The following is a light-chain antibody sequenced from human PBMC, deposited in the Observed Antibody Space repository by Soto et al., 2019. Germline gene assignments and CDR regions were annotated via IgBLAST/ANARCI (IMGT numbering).Light chain of an antibody. J-gene: IGKJ2*01. CDR3: QQSYIPPYT. Sequence: DIQMTQSPSSLSASVGDRVTITCRASQSTSNYVNWYQQKPGKAPKLLIYAASSLQSGVPSRFSGSGAGTDHFNLTVSNLHPEDFATYYCQQSYIPPYTFCQGTKLEIK. CDR1: QSTSNY. CDR2: AAS. V-gene: IGKV1-39*01.